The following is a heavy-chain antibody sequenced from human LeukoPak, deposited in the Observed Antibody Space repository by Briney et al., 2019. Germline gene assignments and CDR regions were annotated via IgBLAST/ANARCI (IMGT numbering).Heavy chain of an antibody. Sequence: GASVKVSCKASGYTFTSYYMHWVRQAPGQGLEWMGIINPSGGSTSYAQKFQGRVTMTRDTSTSTVYMELSSLRSEDTAVYYCARDKLPTYSSSSELWFDPWGQGTLVTVSS. D-gene: IGHD6-6*01. CDR2: INPSGGST. J-gene: IGHJ5*02. CDR1: GYTFTSYY. V-gene: IGHV1-46*01. CDR3: ARDKLPTYSSSSELWFDP.